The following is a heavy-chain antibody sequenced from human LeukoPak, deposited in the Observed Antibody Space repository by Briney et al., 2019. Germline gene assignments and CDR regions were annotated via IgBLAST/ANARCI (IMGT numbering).Heavy chain of an antibody. CDR1: GGSFSGYY. V-gene: IGHV4-34*01. CDR3: ARDVNYYDSSGYPLP. D-gene: IGHD3-22*01. CDR2: INHSGST. Sequence: SETLSLTCAVYGGSFSGYYWSWIRQPPGKGLEWIGEINHSGSTNYNPSLKSRVTISVDTSKNQSSLKLSFVTAADTAVYYCARDVNYYDSSGYPLPWGQGTLVTVSS. J-gene: IGHJ5*02.